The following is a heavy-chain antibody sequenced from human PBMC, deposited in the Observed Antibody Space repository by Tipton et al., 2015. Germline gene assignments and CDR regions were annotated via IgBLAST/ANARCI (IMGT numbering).Heavy chain of an antibody. Sequence: LRLSCIVSGGSVNSGSYYWSWIRQPPGKGLEWIGYVYYSGSTNYNPSLKSRVTISVDTSKNQFSLKLTSVTAADTAVYYCVRVAVSMEWNLLPYWYFDLWGRGTLVTVSS. CDR1: GGSVNSGSYY. D-gene: IGHD3-3*01. CDR2: VYYSGST. CDR3: VRVAVSMEWNLLPYWYFDL. J-gene: IGHJ2*01. V-gene: IGHV4-61*01.